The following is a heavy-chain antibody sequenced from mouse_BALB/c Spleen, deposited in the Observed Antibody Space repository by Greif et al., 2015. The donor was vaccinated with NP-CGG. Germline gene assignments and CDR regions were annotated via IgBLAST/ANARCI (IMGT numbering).Heavy chain of an antibody. V-gene: IGHV14-3*02. CDR1: GFNIKETY. CDR3: ARWDWYFDV. Sequence: EVQLQQSGAELVKPRASVKLSCTASGFNIKETYMHWVKQRPEQGLEWIGRIDPANGNTKYDPKFQGKATITADTSSNTAYLQLSSLTSEDTAVYYCARWDWYFDVWGAGTTVTVSS. J-gene: IGHJ1*01. CDR2: IDPANGNT.